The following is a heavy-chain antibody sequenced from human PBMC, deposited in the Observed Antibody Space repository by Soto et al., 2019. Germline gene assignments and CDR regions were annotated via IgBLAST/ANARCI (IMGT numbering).Heavy chain of an antibody. V-gene: IGHV1-3*01. CDR3: ARDWNYCSSTSCYPSAFDI. CDR1: GYTFTSYS. CDR2: INAGNGNT. Sequence: ASVKVSCKASGYTFTSYSMHWVRQAPGQRLEWMGWINAGNGNTKYSQNFQGRVTITRDTSASTAYMELSSLRSEDTAVYYCARDWNYCSSTSCYPSAFDIWGQGTMVTVSS. J-gene: IGHJ3*02. D-gene: IGHD2-2*01.